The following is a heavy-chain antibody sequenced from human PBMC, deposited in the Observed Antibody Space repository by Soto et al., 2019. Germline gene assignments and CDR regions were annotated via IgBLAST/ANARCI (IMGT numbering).Heavy chain of an antibody. Sequence: QVQLVQSGAEVKKPGSSVKVSCKDSGGTFSTYSMFWVRQAPGQGLEWMGRITTMLGIANNAQSFQDRVTITADKSTATAYMALSSLRSQDTALYYCNTGSWSGAAFDIWGQGTMVTVSS. CDR3: NTGSWSGAAFDI. CDR2: ITTMLGIA. V-gene: IGHV1-69*02. D-gene: IGHD1-1*01. CDR1: GGTFSTYS. J-gene: IGHJ3*02.